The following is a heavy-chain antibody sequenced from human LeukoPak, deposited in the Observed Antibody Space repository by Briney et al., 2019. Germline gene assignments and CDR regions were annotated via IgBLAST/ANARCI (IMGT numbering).Heavy chain of an antibody. CDR1: GYTFTGYY. Sequence: ASVKVSCKASGYTFTGYYMHWVRQAPGQGLEWMGWINPNSGGTDYSQKFQGRVTMTRDTSISTAYMELSSLRSDDRAVYYCVRDALAAAGTGGWGQGTLVTVSS. J-gene: IGHJ4*02. V-gene: IGHV1-2*02. D-gene: IGHD6-13*01. CDR3: VRDALAAAGTGG. CDR2: INPNSGGT.